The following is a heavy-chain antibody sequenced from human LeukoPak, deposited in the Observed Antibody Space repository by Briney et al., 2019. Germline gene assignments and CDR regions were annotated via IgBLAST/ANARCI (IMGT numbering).Heavy chain of an antibody. CDR2: INPNSGGT. CDR1: GYTFTGYY. J-gene: IGHJ6*03. V-gene: IGHV1-2*02. Sequence: GASVKVSCKASGYTFTGYYMHWVRQAPGQGLEWMGWINPNSGGTNYAQKFQGRVTMTRDTSISTAYMELSRLRSDDTAVYYCARPPARGRSNYYGSGSQLVYYMDVWGKGTTVTVSS. CDR3: ARPPARGRSNYYGSGSQLVYYMDV. D-gene: IGHD3-10*01.